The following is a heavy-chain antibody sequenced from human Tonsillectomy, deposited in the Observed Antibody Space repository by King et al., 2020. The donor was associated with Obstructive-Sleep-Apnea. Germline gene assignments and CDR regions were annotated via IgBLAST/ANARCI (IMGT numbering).Heavy chain of an antibody. Sequence: VQLEESGGGLVQPGGSLRLSCAASGFTFSSYAMSWVRQAPGKGLEWVSAISGSGGSTYYADSVKGRFTISRDNSKNTLYLQMNSLRAEDTAVYYCAKDRAFYYYDSSGYQDYWGQGTLVTVSS. V-gene: IGHV3-23*04. CDR1: GFTFSSYA. CDR2: ISGSGGST. D-gene: IGHD3-22*01. CDR3: AKDRAFYYYDSSGYQDY. J-gene: IGHJ4*02.